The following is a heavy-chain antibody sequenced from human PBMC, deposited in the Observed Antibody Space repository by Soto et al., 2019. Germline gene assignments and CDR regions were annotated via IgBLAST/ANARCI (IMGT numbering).Heavy chain of an antibody. CDR3: ATLGVTAG. CDR2: ITWNGGST. CDR1: GFTFNDYT. D-gene: IGHD2-21*02. V-gene: IGHV3-43*01. J-gene: IGHJ4*02. Sequence: GGSLRLSCAASGFTFNDYTMHWVRQAPGKGLEWVPLITWNGGSTYYADSVKGRFTISRDNSKNSLYLQMNSLRTEDTALYYCATLGVTAGWGQGTLVTVSS.